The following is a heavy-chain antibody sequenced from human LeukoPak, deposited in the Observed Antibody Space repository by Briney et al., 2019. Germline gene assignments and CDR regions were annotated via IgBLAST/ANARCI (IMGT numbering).Heavy chain of an antibody. J-gene: IGHJ5*02. Sequence: PSETLSLTCTVSGGSISSYYWSWIRQPPGKGLEWIGYIYYSGSTNYNPSLKSRVTISVDTSKNQFSLKLSSVTAADTAVYYCARDTRAAAAPNWFDPWGQGTLVTVSS. D-gene: IGHD6-13*01. CDR1: GGSISSYY. CDR2: IYYSGST. CDR3: ARDTRAAAAPNWFDP. V-gene: IGHV4-59*12.